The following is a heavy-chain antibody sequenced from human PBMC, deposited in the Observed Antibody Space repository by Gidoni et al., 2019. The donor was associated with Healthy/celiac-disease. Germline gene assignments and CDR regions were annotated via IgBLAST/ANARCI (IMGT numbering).Heavy chain of an antibody. J-gene: IGHJ4*02. CDR2: ISSNGGST. V-gene: IGHV3-64D*06. CDR1: GFTFSSYA. D-gene: IGHD6-13*01. Sequence: EVQLVESGGGLVQPGGSLRLSCSASGFTFSSYAMHWVRQAPGKGLEYVSAISSNGGSTYYADSVKGRFTISRDNSKNTLYLQMSSLRAEDTAVYYCVKYAAGTPFDYWGQGTLVTVSS. CDR3: VKYAAGTPFDY.